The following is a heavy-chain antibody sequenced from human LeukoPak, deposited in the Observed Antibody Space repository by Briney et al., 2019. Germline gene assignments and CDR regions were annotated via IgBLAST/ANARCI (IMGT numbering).Heavy chain of an antibody. CDR2: ISGSGGST. Sequence: GGSLRLSCAASGFTFSSSAMSWVRQVPGKGLEWVSGISGSGGSTYYADSVKGRFTISRDNSKNTLYLQMNSLRAEDTAVYYCAKEPYYYGSGSYFDYWGQGTLVTVSS. CDR1: GFTFSSSA. D-gene: IGHD3-10*01. V-gene: IGHV3-23*01. J-gene: IGHJ4*02. CDR3: AKEPYYYGSGSYFDY.